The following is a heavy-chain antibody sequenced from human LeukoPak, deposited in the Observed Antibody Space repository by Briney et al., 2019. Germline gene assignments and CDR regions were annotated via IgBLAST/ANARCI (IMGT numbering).Heavy chain of an antibody. CDR1: GFTFSRYA. V-gene: IGHV3-23*01. J-gene: IGHJ4*02. CDR3: AKGEGSYHGLDY. CDR2: ISGSGDSS. D-gene: IGHD1-26*01. Sequence: PGGTLRLSCAASGFTFSRYAMSWVRQAPGKGLEWVSSISGSGDSSYYADSVKGRFTISRDNSKNTLYLQMNSLRAADTAVYYCAKGEGSYHGLDYWGQGTLVTVSS.